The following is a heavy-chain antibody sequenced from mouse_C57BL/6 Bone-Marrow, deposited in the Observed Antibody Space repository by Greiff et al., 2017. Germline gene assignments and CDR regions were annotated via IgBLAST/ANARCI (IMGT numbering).Heavy chain of an antibody. Sequence: EVQLQQSGAELVKPGDSGMLSCTASGFNIKDYYMHWVKQRTEQGLEWIGRIDPEDGETKYAPKFQGKATITADTSSNTAYRQLSSLTSEDTAVYYCARPPSLRDYFDYWGQGTTLPVSS. CDR2: IDPEDGET. J-gene: IGHJ2*01. CDR3: ARPPSLRDYFDY. CDR1: GFNIKDYY. V-gene: IGHV14-2*01.